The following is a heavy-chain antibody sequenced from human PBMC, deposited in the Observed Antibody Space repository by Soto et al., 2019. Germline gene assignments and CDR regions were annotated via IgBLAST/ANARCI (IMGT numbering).Heavy chain of an antibody. Sequence: SGPTLVNPTQTLTLTCTFSGFSLTTSGVAVGWIRQPPGKALEWLALVYWDDDKRYSPSLKSRLTITKHTSKNQVVLTMTDMDPGDTATYYCARLGLGVLCHRSFFYDIYFWAQRTTVPVSS. CDR3: ARLGLGVLCHRSFFYDIYF. CDR2: VYWDDDK. D-gene: IGHD2-8*01. V-gene: IGHV2-5*02. CDR1: GFSLTTSGVA. J-gene: IGHJ6*02.